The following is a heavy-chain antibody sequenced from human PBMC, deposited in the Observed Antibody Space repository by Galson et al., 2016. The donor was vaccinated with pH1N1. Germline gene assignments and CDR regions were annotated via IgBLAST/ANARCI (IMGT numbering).Heavy chain of an antibody. Sequence: SVKVSCKASRYIFTNYYIHWVRQAPGQGLEWMGWINPNSGGTKFPQKFQGRVTMTRDTSITTAYMDLSSLRSDDTAVYYCILMSRGNALNMWGQGTMVTVSS. V-gene: IGHV1-2*02. J-gene: IGHJ3*02. D-gene: IGHD3-10*01. CDR2: INPNSGGT. CDR3: ILMSRGNALNM. CDR1: RYIFTNYY.